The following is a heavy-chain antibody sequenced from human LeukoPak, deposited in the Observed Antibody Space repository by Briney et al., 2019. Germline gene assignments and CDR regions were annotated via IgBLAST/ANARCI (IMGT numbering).Heavy chain of an antibody. V-gene: IGHV3-30-3*01. J-gene: IGHJ3*02. D-gene: IGHD6-19*01. CDR3: ARDRGYSSGWYTGAFDI. CDR2: ISYDGSNK. Sequence: PGRSLRLSCAASGFTFSSYAMHWVRQAPGKGLEWVAVISYDGSNKYYADPVKGRFTISRDNSKNTLYLQMNSLRAEDTAVYYCARDRGYSSGWYTGAFDIWGQGTMVTVSS. CDR1: GFTFSSYA.